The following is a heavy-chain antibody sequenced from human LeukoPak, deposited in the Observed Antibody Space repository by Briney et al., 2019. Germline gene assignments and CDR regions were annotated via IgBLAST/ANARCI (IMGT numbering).Heavy chain of an antibody. CDR2: IYYSGIT. D-gene: IGHD2-2*01. CDR3: ARHGRDIVVAAVRMNPVGGSMGFDY. Sequence: SETLCLTCAASVDSISISNDYWDSIRQPPGRGLGWIRRIYYSGITYYNPSRKSQVAISVDTSKNQISLKLSAVTAADRAFYYCARHGRDIVVAAVRMNPVGGSMGFDYWGQGTLVTVSS. CDR1: VDSISISNDY. J-gene: IGHJ4*02. V-gene: IGHV4-39*01.